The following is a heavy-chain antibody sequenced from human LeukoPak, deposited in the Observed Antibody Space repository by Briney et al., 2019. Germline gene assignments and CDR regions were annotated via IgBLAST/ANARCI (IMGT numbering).Heavy chain of an antibody. D-gene: IGHD6-19*01. CDR1: GFSFSTHG. Sequence: PGGSLRLSCAASGFSFSTHGMMWVRQTPGRRLEWVATITGSGGRTNYADSVKGRFTISRDNAKNSLYLQMNSLRAEDTALYYCAKDIRATSVAGTSGFDYWGQGTLVTVSS. V-gene: IGHV3-23*01. CDR3: AKDIRATSVAGTSGFDY. J-gene: IGHJ4*02. CDR2: ITGSGGRT.